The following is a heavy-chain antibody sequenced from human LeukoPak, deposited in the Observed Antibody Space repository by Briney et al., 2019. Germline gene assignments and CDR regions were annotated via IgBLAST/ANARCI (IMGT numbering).Heavy chain of an antibody. J-gene: IGHJ4*02. V-gene: IGHV1-2*06. CDR2: INPNSGGT. CDR3: ARVVRYGSGRFSGDY. Sequence: ASVKVSCEASGYTFTGYYMHWVRQAPGQGLEWMGRINPNSGGTNYAQKFQGRVTMTRDTSISTAYMELSRLRSDDTAVYYCARVVRYGSGRFSGDYWGQGTLVTVSS. CDR1: GYTFTGYY. D-gene: IGHD3-10*01.